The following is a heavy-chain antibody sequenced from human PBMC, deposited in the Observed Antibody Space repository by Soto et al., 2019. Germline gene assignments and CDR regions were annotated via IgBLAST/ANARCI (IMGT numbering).Heavy chain of an antibody. Sequence: VQLLESGGGLVQPGGSLRLSCAASGFTFTNYAMTWVRQAPGKGLEWVSISSGSGSGGSTNYADSVKGRFTISRDNSKNTLYLQMNSLRVEDTAVYYCAKDRDDYRNYVFDYWGQGTLVTVSS. D-gene: IGHD4-4*01. CDR3: AKDRDDYRNYVFDY. CDR2: SSGSGSGGST. CDR1: GFTFTNYA. V-gene: IGHV3-23*01. J-gene: IGHJ4*02.